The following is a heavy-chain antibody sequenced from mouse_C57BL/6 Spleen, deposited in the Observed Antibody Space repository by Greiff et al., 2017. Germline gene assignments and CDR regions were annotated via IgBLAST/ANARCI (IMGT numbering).Heavy chain of an antibody. CDR2: IIPNNGGT. CDR3: ARVGDGPDYFDY. CDR1: GYPFPDST. J-gene: IGHJ2*01. Sequence: EVQLQQPGLELLKPGPSVKIPCKASGYPFPDSTLAWVKRSHGKSLGWIGDIIPNNGGTIYNQKFKGKATLTVDKSSSTAYMELRSLTSEDTAVYYCARVGDGPDYFDYWGQGTTLTVSS. D-gene: IGHD2-3*01. V-gene: IGHV1-18*01.